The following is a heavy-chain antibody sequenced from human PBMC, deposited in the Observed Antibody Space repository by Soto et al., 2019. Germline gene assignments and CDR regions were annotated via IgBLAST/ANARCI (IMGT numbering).Heavy chain of an antibody. CDR3: ARSTKRYCSGGSCYSFGFDY. CDR1: GGTFSSYA. Sequence: QVQLVQSGAEVKKPGSSVKVSCKASGGTFSSYAISWVRQAPGQGLEWMGGIIPIFGTANYAQKFQGRVTITVDKSTSTAYMELSSLRSEDTAVYYCARSTKRYCSGGSCYSFGFDYWGQGTLVTVSS. J-gene: IGHJ4*02. CDR2: IIPIFGTA. D-gene: IGHD2-15*01. V-gene: IGHV1-69*06.